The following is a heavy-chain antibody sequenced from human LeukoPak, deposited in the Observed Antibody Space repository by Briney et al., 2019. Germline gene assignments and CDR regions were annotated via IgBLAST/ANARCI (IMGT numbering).Heavy chain of an antibody. CDR2: INPNSGGT. Sequence: ASVKVSCKASGYTFTDYYMHWVRQAPGQGLEWMGWINPNSGGTSYAQKFQGRVTMTEDTSTDTAYMELSSLRSEDTAVYYCATFVMVRGSGRNGLLDYWGQGTLVTVSS. V-gene: IGHV1-2*02. CDR1: GYTFTDYY. D-gene: IGHD3-10*01. CDR3: ATFVMVRGSGRNGLLDY. J-gene: IGHJ4*02.